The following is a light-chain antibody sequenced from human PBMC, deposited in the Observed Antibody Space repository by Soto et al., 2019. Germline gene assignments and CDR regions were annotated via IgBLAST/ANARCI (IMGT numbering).Light chain of an antibody. CDR1: QSISSN. CDR2: AAS. Sequence: IVITLFTAPLSSSHGERATLSCRASQSISSNLAWYQQKPGQAPRLLIYAASIRATGFPARFSGSGSGTEFTLTISSLEPEDFAVYYCQQFNSSPLTFGGGTKVDIK. CDR3: QQFNSSPLT. V-gene: IGKV3-15*01. J-gene: IGKJ4*01.